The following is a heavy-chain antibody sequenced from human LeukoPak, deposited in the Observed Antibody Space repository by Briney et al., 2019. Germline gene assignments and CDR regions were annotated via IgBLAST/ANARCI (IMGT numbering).Heavy chain of an antibody. CDR1: GGTFSSYA. J-gene: IGHJ3*02. CDR2: IIPILGIA. Sequence: SVTVSCKASGGTFSSYAISWVRQAPGQGLAWMGRIIPILGIANYAQKFQGRVTITADKSTSTAYMELSSLRSEDTAVYYCARTQLLWFGELLLGDAFDIWGQGTMVTVSS. D-gene: IGHD3-10*01. V-gene: IGHV1-69*04. CDR3: ARTQLLWFGELLLGDAFDI.